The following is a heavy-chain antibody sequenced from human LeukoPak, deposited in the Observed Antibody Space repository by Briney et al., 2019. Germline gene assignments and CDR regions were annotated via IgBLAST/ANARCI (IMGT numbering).Heavy chain of an antibody. J-gene: IGHJ3*01. Sequence: GGSLRLSCAASGFTFSNYWMDWVRQAPGKGLVWVSRIHPDGKNTAYADSVKGRFTISRGNARNTLFLQMNSLRTEDAAVYYCATYVDTVRYDAFDVWGQGTMVTVSS. CDR3: ATYVDTVRYDAFDV. CDR1: GFTFSNYW. CDR2: IHPDGKNT. V-gene: IGHV3-74*01. D-gene: IGHD5-18*01.